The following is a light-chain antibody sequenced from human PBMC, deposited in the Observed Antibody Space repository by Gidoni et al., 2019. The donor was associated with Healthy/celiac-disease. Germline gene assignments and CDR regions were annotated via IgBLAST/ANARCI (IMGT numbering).Light chain of an antibody. J-gene: IGKJ4*01. Sequence: DIQMTQSPSSLSASVGDRVTITCQASQDISHYLKWYQQKPGKAPKLLIYDASNLETGVPSRFSGSGSGTDFTFTISSLQPEDIATYYCQQYDNLPLTFGGGTKVEIK. CDR3: QQYDNLPLT. V-gene: IGKV1-33*01. CDR1: QDISHY. CDR2: DAS.